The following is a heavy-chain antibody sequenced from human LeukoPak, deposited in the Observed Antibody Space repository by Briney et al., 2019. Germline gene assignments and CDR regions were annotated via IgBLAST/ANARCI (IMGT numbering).Heavy chain of an antibody. CDR2: IRSKANSYAT. CDR1: GFTFSGSA. D-gene: IGHD3-16*01. J-gene: IGHJ5*02. Sequence: GGSLKLSCAASGFTFSGSAMHWVRQASGKGLEWVGRIRSKANSYATAYAASVRGRFTISRDDSKNTAYLQMNSLKTEDTAVYYCTFLLPPLGPWGQGTLVTVSS. V-gene: IGHV3-73*01. CDR3: TFLLPPLGP.